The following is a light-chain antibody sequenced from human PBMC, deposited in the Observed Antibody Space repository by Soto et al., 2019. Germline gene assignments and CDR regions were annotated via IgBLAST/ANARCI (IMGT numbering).Light chain of an antibody. CDR1: QALSNY. CDR3: QQSYTTPT. CDR2: ATS. Sequence: DIQLTQSPSVLSASVGDTVTITCRASQALSNYLAWYQQKPGKAPDLLIYATSNLQSGVPSRFSGSGSGTEYILTISSLQPEDFATYYCQQSYTTPTFGGGTKVDIK. J-gene: IGKJ4*01. V-gene: IGKV1-39*01.